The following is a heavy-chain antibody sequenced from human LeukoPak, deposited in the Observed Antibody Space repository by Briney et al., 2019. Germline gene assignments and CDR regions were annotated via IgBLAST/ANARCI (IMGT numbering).Heavy chain of an antibody. D-gene: IGHD3-10*01. CDR3: ARWYGGSGSWVLDV. Sequence: GGSLRLSCAASGFXISNYWMSWVRQAPGKGLEWVANIKQDGSEKKYVDSVKGRFSISRDNAKNSLYLQIYSLRVEGTAGYYCARWYGGSGSWVLDVWGRGATVTVSS. CDR1: GFXISNYW. J-gene: IGHJ6*02. CDR2: IKQDGSEK. V-gene: IGHV3-7*04.